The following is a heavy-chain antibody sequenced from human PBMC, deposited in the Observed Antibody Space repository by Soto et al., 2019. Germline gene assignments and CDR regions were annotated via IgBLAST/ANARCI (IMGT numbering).Heavy chain of an antibody. D-gene: IGHD3-3*01. CDR1: GGSISSSSYY. CDR2: IYYSGST. V-gene: IGHV4-39*01. J-gene: IGHJ4*02. Sequence: PSETLSLTCTVCGGSISSSSYYWGWIRQHPGKGLEWIGSIYYSGSTYYNPSLKSRVTISVDTSKNHFSLKLSSVTAADTAMYYCARHPTIFGITNNFDYWGQGTLVTVSS. CDR3: ARHPTIFGITNNFDY.